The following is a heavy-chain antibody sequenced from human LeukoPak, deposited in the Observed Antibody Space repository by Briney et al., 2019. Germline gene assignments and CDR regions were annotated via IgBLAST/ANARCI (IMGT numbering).Heavy chain of an antibody. CDR3: ATGQYYDSSGYYDAFDI. V-gene: IGHV1-8*02. CDR2: MNPNSGNT. D-gene: IGHD3-22*01. CDR1: GYTFTSYD. J-gene: IGHJ3*02. Sequence: GASVKGSCKASGYTFTSYDINWVRQATGQGLEWMGWMNPNSGNTGYAQKFQGRVTMTEDTSTDTAYMELSSLRSEDTAVYYCATGQYYDSSGYYDAFDIWGQGTMVTVSS.